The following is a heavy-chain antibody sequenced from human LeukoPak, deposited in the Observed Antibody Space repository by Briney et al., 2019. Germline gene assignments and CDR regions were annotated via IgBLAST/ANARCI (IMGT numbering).Heavy chain of an antibody. D-gene: IGHD6-19*01. J-gene: IGHJ4*02. CDR1: GYTFTSYY. Sequence: ASVKVSCKASGYTFTSYYMHWVRQAPGQGLEWMGWISVYNGNTNYAQKLQDRVTMTTDTSTSTAYMELRSLRSDDTAVYYCARGSSGWSFDYWGQGTLVTVSS. CDR3: ARGSSGWSFDY. V-gene: IGHV1-18*04. CDR2: ISVYNGNT.